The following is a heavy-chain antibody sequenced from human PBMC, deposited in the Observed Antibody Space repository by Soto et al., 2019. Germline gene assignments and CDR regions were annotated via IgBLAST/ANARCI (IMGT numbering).Heavy chain of an antibody. V-gene: IGHV3-11*05. Sequence: PGGSLRLSCAVSGFTFSDYYMTWIRQAPGKGLEWVSYISSSTSHTNYADSVKGRFTISRDNAKNSLFLQMNSLRAEDTAVYYCAREGGPTAMDQYNWFDPWGQGTLVTVSS. CDR2: ISSSTSHT. CDR1: GFTFSDYY. D-gene: IGHD5-18*01. J-gene: IGHJ5*02. CDR3: AREGGPTAMDQYNWFDP.